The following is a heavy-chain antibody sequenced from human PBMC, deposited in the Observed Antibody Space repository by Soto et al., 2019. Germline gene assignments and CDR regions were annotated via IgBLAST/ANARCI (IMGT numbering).Heavy chain of an antibody. J-gene: IGHJ6*02. D-gene: IGHD3-10*01. V-gene: IGHV1-69*04. CDR3: ARDFRELAPSYYGMDV. CDR2: IIPILGIA. CDR1: GGTFSSYT. Sequence: GASVKVSCKASGGTFSSYTISWVRQAPGQGLEWMGRIIPILGIANYAQKFQGRVTITADKSTSTAYMELSSLRSEDTAVYYCARDFRELAPSYYGMDVWGQGTTVTVSS.